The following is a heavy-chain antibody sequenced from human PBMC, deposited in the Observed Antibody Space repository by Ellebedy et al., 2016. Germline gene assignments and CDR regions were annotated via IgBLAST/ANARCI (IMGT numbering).Heavy chain of an antibody. CDR2: ISYDGSNE. CDR1: GFTFNNYA. J-gene: IGHJ6*03. CDR3: AKDLHGYDYYYFYYMDV. V-gene: IGHV3-30*18. Sequence: GESLKISXPASGFTFNNYAIHWVRQAPGKGLEWVAVISYDGSNEYYADSVKGRFTISRDNSKNTLYLQMNSLRAEDTAVYFCAKDLHGYDYYYFYYMDVWGKGTTVTVSS. D-gene: IGHD5-12*01.